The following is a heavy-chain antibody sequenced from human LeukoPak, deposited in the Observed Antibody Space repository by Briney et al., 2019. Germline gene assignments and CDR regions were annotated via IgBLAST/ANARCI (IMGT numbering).Heavy chain of an antibody. CDR3: ANPFRVVVDV. D-gene: IGHD2-2*01. Sequence: GGSLRLSCAASGFTFNNYWMTWVRQAPGKGLEWVANIKQDGSEKYYVDSVKGRFTISRDNANNSLYLQMNSLRAEDTAVYYCANPFRVVVDVWGRGTLVTVSS. CDR1: GFTFNNYW. V-gene: IGHV3-7*01. CDR2: IKQDGSEK. J-gene: IGHJ2*01.